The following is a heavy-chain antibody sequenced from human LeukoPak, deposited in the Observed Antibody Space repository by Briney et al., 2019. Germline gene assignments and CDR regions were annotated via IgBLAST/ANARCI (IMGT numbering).Heavy chain of an antibody. Sequence: SETLSLTCAVYGGSFSGYYWSWIRQPPGKGLEWIGEINHSGSTNYNPSLKSRATISVDTSKNQFSLKLSFVTAADTAVYYCARGRYDFWSGPNVFDYWGQGTLVTVSS. D-gene: IGHD3-3*01. V-gene: IGHV4-34*01. J-gene: IGHJ4*02. CDR3: ARGRYDFWSGPNVFDY. CDR2: INHSGST. CDR1: GGSFSGYY.